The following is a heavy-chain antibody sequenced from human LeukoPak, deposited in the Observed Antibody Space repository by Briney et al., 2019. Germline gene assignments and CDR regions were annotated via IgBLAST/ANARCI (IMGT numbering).Heavy chain of an antibody. J-gene: IGHJ5*02. CDR2: ISYDGSNK. CDR3: AREVLRVLFGP. Sequence: GGSLRLSCAASGFTFSSYAMHWVREAPGKGLEWVAVISYDGSNKYYADSVKGRFTISRDNSKNTLYLQMNSLRAEDTAVYYCAREVLRVLFGPWGQGTLVTVSS. CDR1: GFTFSSYA. D-gene: IGHD5-12*01. V-gene: IGHV3-30-3*01.